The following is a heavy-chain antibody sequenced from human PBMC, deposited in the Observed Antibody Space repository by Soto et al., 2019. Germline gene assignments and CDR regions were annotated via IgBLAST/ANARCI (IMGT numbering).Heavy chain of an antibody. CDR1: GFTFSSYW. CDR3: ARDPATARIDY. D-gene: IGHD5-12*01. Sequence: PGGSLRLSCAASGFTFSSYWMSWVRQAPGKVLEWVANIKQDGSEKYYVDSVKGRFTISRDNAKNSLYLQMNSLRAEDTAVYYCARDPATARIDYWGQGTLVNVSS. J-gene: IGHJ4*02. CDR2: IKQDGSEK. V-gene: IGHV3-7*01.